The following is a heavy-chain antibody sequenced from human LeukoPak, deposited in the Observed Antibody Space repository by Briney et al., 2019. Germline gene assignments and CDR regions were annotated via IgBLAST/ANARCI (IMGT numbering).Heavy chain of an antibody. CDR2: ISSSSRYN. J-gene: IGHJ4*02. CDR1: GFTFGDYS. V-gene: IGHV3-21*04. CDR3: AKDVGIVGDTYFDY. Sequence: GGSLRLSCAASGFTFGDYSMNWVRQAPGKGLEWVSSISSSSRYNSYADSVKGRFTISRDNSKNTLYLQMNSLRAEDTAVYYCAKDVGIVGDTYFDYWGQGTLVSVSS. D-gene: IGHD1-26*01.